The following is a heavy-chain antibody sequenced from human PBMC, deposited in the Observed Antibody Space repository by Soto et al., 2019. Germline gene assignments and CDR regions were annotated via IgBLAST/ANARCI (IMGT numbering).Heavy chain of an antibody. V-gene: IGHV3-9*01. Sequence: LRLSCAASGFTFDDYAMHWVRQAPGKGLEWVSGISWNSGSIGYADSVKGRFTISRDNAKNSLYLQMNSQRAEDTALYYCAKDNGAGGPYYYYYYGMDVWGQGTTVT. J-gene: IGHJ6*02. CDR1: GFTFDDYA. CDR3: AKDNGAGGPYYYYYYGMDV. D-gene: IGHD4-17*01. CDR2: ISWNSGSI.